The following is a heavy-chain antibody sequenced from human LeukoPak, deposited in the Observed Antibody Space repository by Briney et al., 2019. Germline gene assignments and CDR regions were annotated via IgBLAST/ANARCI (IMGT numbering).Heavy chain of an antibody. CDR2: INPNSGGT. V-gene: IGHV1-2*02. D-gene: IGHD3-22*01. Sequence: ASVKVSCKASGYTXTGYYMHWVRQAPGQGLEWMGWINPNSGGTNYAQKFQGRVTMTRDTSISTAYMELSRLRSDDTAVYYCARGSAYYYDSSGYYSIWGQGALVTVSS. CDR3: ARGSAYYYDSSGYYSI. J-gene: IGHJ4*02. CDR1: GYTXTGYY.